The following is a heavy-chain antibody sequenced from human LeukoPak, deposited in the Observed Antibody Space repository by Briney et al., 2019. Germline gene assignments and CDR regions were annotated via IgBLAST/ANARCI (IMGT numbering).Heavy chain of an antibody. CDR3: ARRFLEWLSPTQYFDY. Sequence: GGSLRLSCAASGFTFSSYWMSWVRQAPGKGLEWVANIKQDGSEKYYVDSVKGRFTISRDNAKNSLYLQVNSLRAEDTAVYYCARRFLEWLSPTQYFDYWGQGTLVTVSS. CDR1: GFTFSSYW. V-gene: IGHV3-7*01. J-gene: IGHJ4*02. CDR2: IKQDGSEK. D-gene: IGHD3-3*01.